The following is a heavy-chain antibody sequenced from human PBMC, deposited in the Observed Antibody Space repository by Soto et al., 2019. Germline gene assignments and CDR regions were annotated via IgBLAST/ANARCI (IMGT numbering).Heavy chain of an antibody. J-gene: IGHJ6*02. Sequence: QLQLQESGPGLVKPSETLSLTCTVSGGSMSSSSYYWGWIRQPPGKGLEWIGSIFYSGSTYYNPSLKSRVTISVDTSKNQFSLKLSSVTAADTAVYYCARHLTYCSAGSCYSDFPYYGMDVWGQGTTVTVSS. D-gene: IGHD2-15*01. V-gene: IGHV4-39*01. CDR1: GGSMSSSSYY. CDR3: ARHLTYCSAGSCYSDFPYYGMDV. CDR2: IFYSGST.